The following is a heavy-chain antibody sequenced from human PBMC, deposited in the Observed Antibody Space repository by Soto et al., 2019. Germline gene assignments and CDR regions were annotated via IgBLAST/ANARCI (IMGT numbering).Heavy chain of an antibody. Sequence: QVQLVQSGAEVKMPGASVKVSCKASGYTFTSYGISWVRQAPGQGLEWMGWISAYNGNTNYAQKLQGRVTMTTDTSTSTAYMELRSLRSDDTAVYYCARDQTIFGVGPYYYYYGMDVWGQGTTVTVSS. V-gene: IGHV1-18*01. CDR1: GYTFTSYG. CDR3: ARDQTIFGVGPYYYYYGMDV. D-gene: IGHD3-3*01. J-gene: IGHJ6*02. CDR2: ISAYNGNT.